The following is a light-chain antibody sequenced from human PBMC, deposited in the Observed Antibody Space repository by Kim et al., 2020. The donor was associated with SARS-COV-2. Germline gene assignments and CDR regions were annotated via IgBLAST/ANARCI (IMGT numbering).Light chain of an antibody. CDR3: QQYNSFTWT. CDR2: KAS. CDR1: QSISSW. Sequence: DIQMTQSPSTLSASVGDRVTITCRASQSISSWLAWYQQKPGKAPKFLIYKASGLESGVPSRFSGSGSGTEFTLTISSLQPDDFATYYCQQYNSFTWTFGQGTKVDIK. J-gene: IGKJ1*01. V-gene: IGKV1-5*03.